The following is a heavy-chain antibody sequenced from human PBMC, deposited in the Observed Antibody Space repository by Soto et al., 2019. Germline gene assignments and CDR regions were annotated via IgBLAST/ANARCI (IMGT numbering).Heavy chain of an antibody. CDR1: GYTFSSYG. CDR2: ISGYNGNT. J-gene: IGHJ6*02. D-gene: IGHD3-10*01. Sequence: QAQLVQSGAEVKKPGASVKVSCKASGYTFSSYGITWVRQAPGQGLEWMAWISGYNGNTNYAQNLQGRVTMTTDTSTNTAYMALRRLRSDDTAVYYCARDDFVVRGVYYYYGMDVWGQGTTVTVSS. V-gene: IGHV1-18*01. CDR3: ARDDFVVRGVYYYYGMDV.